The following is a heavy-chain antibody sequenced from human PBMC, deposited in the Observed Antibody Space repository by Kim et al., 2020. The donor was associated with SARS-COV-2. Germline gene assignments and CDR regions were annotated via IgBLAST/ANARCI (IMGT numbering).Heavy chain of an antibody. CDR3: ASSREYQLLYPYYYYGMDV. J-gene: IGHJ6*02. CDR2: IYYSGST. D-gene: IGHD2-2*02. Sequence: SETLSLTCTVSGGSISSSSYYWGWIRQPPGKGLEWIGSIYYSGSTYYNPSLKSRVTISVDTSKNQFSLKLSSVTAADTAVYYCASSREYQLLYPYYYYGMDVWGQGTTVTVSS. V-gene: IGHV4-39*01. CDR1: GGSISSSSYY.